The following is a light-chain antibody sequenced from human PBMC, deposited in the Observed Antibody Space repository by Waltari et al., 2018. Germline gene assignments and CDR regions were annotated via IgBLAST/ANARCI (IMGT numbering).Light chain of an antibody. CDR2: EVT. V-gene: IGLV2-8*01. CDR1: STDVGCYNY. Sequence: QSALTQPPSASGSPGQSVTISCTGTSTDVGCYNYVSWYQQHPGKAPKLIIYEVTQRPSGVPDRFSGSKSGNTASLTVSGLQAADEADYYCSSYAGSTYVFGTGTKVTVL. J-gene: IGLJ1*01. CDR3: SSYAGSTYV.